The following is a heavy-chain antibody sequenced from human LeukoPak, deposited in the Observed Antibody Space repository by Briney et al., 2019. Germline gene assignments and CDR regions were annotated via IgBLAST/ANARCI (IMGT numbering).Heavy chain of an antibody. CDR2: ISSGGSTI. CDR1: GFTFSDYY. CDR3: AKDGPELRYFDWSKPYYYGMDV. J-gene: IGHJ6*02. Sequence: PGGSLRLSCAVSGFTFSDYYMSWIRQAPGKGLEWVSYISSGGSTISHADSVKGRFTISRDNAENSLYLQMNSLRAEDTAVYYCAKDGPELRYFDWSKPYYYGMDVWGQGTTVTVSS. V-gene: IGHV3-11*01. D-gene: IGHD3-9*01.